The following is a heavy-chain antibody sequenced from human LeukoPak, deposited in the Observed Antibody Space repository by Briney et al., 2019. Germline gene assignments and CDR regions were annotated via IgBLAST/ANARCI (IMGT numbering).Heavy chain of an antibody. CDR1: GYSISSGYY. CDR3: ARRVGVALDY. CDR2: IFHSGST. Sequence: SETLSLTCTVSGYSISSGYYWGWIRQPPGKGLEWIGSIFHSGSTYYNPSLKSRVTISVDTSKNQFSLKLSSVTAADTAVYYCARRVGVALDYWGQGTLVTVSS. D-gene: IGHD2-21*01. J-gene: IGHJ4*02. V-gene: IGHV4-38-2*02.